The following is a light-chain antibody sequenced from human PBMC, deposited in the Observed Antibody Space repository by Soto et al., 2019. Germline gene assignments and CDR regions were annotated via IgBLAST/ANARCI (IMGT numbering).Light chain of an antibody. CDR3: QTWGTGPLV. V-gene: IGLV4-69*01. J-gene: IGLJ2*01. Sequence: QPVLTQSPSASASLGASVKLTCTLSSGYSTYAIAWHQQQPEKGPRYLMKVNSDGSHNKGDGIPDRFSGSSSGAERYLTISSLQSEDEADYYCQTWGTGPLVFGGGTQLTVL. CDR1: SGYSTYA. CDR2: VNSDGSH.